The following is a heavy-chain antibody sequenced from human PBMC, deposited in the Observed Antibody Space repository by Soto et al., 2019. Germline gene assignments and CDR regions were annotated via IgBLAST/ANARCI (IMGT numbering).Heavy chain of an antibody. Sequence: QLQLQESGSGLVTPSQTLSLTCAVSGGSISSGGYSWSWIRQPPGKGLEWIGYIYHSGSTYYNPSLKSRVTISVDRSKNQFSLKLSSVTAADTAVYYCARGGGSYYNGAFDIWGQGTMVTVSS. CDR2: IYHSGST. V-gene: IGHV4-30-2*01. CDR1: GGSISSGGYS. D-gene: IGHD3-10*01. CDR3: ARGGGSYYNGAFDI. J-gene: IGHJ3*02.